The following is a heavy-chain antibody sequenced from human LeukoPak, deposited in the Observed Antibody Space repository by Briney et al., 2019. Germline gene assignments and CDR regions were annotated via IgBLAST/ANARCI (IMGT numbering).Heavy chain of an antibody. CDR1: GFALSTTQVG. V-gene: IGHV2-5*02. CDR2: IYWDDDR. D-gene: IGHD1-14*01. J-gene: IGHJ4*02. CDR3: AYNPQLNY. Sequence: PTPVTPTQTLTPTCTSSGFALSTTQVGVSCILQPPITALEWLALIYWDDDRRYSPSLKSRLTITKDTSKNQVVLTMSNMDPVDTATYYCAYNPQLNYWGQGTLVTVSS.